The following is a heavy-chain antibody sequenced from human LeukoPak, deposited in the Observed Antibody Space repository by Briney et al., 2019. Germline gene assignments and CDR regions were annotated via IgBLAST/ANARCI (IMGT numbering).Heavy chain of an antibody. V-gene: IGHV5-51*01. CDR2: VYPGDSDT. Sequence: PGESLKISCKGSGYSFTSYWIGWVRKMPGKGLEWMGIVYPGDSDTRYSPSFQGQVTISADKSISTAYLQWSSLKASDTAMYYCARLPKGIFGVVIEYGMDVWGQGTTVTVSS. J-gene: IGHJ6*02. CDR1: GYSFTSYW. D-gene: IGHD3-3*01. CDR3: ARLPKGIFGVVIEYGMDV.